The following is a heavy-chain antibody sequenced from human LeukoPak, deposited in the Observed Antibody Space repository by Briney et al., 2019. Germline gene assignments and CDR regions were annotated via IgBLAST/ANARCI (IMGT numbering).Heavy chain of an antibody. V-gene: IGHV4-59*12. D-gene: IGHD3-10*01. CDR2: IYYSGST. CDR1: GGSISSYY. J-gene: IGHJ4*02. CDR3: ARDTYNYGSSAYYFDY. Sequence: SETQSLTCTVSGGSISSYYWSWIRQPPGKGLEWIGYIYYSGSTNYNPSLKSRVTISVDTSKNQFSLKLSSVTAADTAVYYCARDTYNYGSSAYYFDYWGQGTLVTVSS.